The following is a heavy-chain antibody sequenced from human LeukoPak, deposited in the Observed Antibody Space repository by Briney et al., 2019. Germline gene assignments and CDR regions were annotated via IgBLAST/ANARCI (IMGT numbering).Heavy chain of an antibody. CDR1: GFTFSNYV. D-gene: IGHD1/OR15-1a*01. CDR2: ILYDGSKK. V-gene: IGHV3-33*01. Sequence: PGGSLRLSCAASGFTFSNYVIHWVRQAPGKGLEWVALILYDGSKKYYGDSVKGRFTISRDNSRDTLYLQMNSLRVEDTAVYYCARDASRVWGNWHKNWFDPWGQGTLVTVSS. CDR3: ARDASRVWGNWHKNWFDP. J-gene: IGHJ5*02.